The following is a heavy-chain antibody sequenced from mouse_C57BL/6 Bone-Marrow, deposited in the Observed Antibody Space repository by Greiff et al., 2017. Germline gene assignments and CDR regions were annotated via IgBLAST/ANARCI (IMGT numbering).Heavy chain of an antibody. CDR3: ASGTTLGCGDY. CDR1: GYTFTSYG. D-gene: IGHD1-1*01. CDR2: INPRSGNT. J-gene: IGHJ2*01. V-gene: IGHV1-81*01. Sequence: QVHVKQSGAELARPGASVKLSCKASGYTFTSYGISWVKQRTGQGLEWIGEINPRSGNTYYNEKFKGKATLTADKASSTSYMELRILTSEDSAFYFCASGTTLGCGDYWGQGTTLTVSS.